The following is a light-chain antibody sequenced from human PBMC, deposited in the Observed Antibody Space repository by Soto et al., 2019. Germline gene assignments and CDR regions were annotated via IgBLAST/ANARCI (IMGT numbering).Light chain of an antibody. J-gene: IGKJ3*01. V-gene: IGKV3-20*01. CDR1: QSVSSSY. CDR3: QQYRSARPFT. Sequence: IVLTQSPGTLSLTPGERATLSCRASQSVSSSYLAWYQQKPGQAPRLLIYGASSRATGIPDRFSGSGSGTDFPLTISRLEPEDSAVYYCQQYRSARPFTFGPGTRVDIK. CDR2: GAS.